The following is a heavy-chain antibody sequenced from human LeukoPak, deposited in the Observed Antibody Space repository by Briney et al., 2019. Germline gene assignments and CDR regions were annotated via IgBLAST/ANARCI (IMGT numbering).Heavy chain of an antibody. CDR2: INSDGSNT. Sequence: GGSLRLSCVASGITFSNYAVSWVRQAPGKGLVWVSRINSDGSNTGYADSVKGRFTISRDNAKNTLYLQMNSLRAEDTAVYYCAREHQQPDYWGQGTLVTVSS. CDR1: GITFSNYA. D-gene: IGHD6-13*01. J-gene: IGHJ4*02. V-gene: IGHV3-74*01. CDR3: AREHQQPDY.